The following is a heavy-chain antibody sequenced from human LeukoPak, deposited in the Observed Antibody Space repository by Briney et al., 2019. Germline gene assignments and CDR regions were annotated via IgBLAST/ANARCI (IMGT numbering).Heavy chain of an antibody. CDR1: GGSISTNY. V-gene: IGHV4-59*01. CDR2: IYYTGNT. Sequence: SEPLSLTCTVSGGSISTNYWNWIRQPPGQGLEWIGYIYYTGNTYYNPSLKSRVTISVDMSKNQFSLKLSSVTAADTAVYYCARGYYYTMDVWGQGTTVTVSS. J-gene: IGHJ6*02. CDR3: ARGYYYTMDV.